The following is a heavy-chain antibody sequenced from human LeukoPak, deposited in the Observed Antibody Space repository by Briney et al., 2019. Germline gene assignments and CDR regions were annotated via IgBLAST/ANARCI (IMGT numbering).Heavy chain of an antibody. CDR3: ARGYCSGGSCYNGYYYYYMDV. CDR1: GGSISSSSYY. V-gene: IGHV4-39*07. CDR2: IYYSGST. J-gene: IGHJ6*03. Sequence: PSETLSLTCTVSGGSISSSSYYWGWIRQPPGKGLEWIGSIYYSGSTYYNPSLKSRVTISVDPSKNQFSLKLSSVTAADTAVYYCARGYCSGGSCYNGYYYYYMDVWGKGTTVTVSS. D-gene: IGHD2-15*01.